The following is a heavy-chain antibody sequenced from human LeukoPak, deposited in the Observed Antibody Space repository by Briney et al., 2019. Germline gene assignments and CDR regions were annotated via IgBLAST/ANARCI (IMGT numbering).Heavy chain of an antibody. D-gene: IGHD3-22*01. CDR3: ARLHYYDSSGYYTQH. J-gene: IGHJ1*01. CDR1: GGSISSYY. V-gene: IGHV4-59*08. CDR2: IYYSGST. Sequence: SETLSLTCTVSGGSISSYYWSWIRQPPGKGLEWIGYIYYSGSTNYNPSLKSRVTISVDTSKNQFSLKLSSMTAADTAVYYCARLHYYDSSGYYTQHWGQGTLVTVSS.